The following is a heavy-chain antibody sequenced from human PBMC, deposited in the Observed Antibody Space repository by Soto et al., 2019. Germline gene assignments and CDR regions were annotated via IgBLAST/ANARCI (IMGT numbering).Heavy chain of an antibody. D-gene: IGHD5-12*01. CDR1: GFTFSSSG. J-gene: IGHJ6*02. CDR2: ISYDGDNK. CDR3: AAAPPRREVSGYDWYYGYGMDV. V-gene: IGHV3-30*03. Sequence: QVQLVESGGGVVQPGRSLRLSCAASGFTFSSSGMHWVRQAPGKGLEWVAVISYDGDNKKFAESVKGRVTISRDNSKNXPYXQXLSLRPEDTAVYYCAAAPPRREVSGYDWYYGYGMDVWGQGTTVTVSS.